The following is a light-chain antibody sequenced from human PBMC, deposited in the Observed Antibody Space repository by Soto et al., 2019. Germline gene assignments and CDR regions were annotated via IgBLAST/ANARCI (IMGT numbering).Light chain of an antibody. CDR1: QSVASNF. J-gene: IGKJ4*01. Sequence: EIVLTQSPGTLSLSPGERATLSCRASQSVASNFLAWYQQKPGQAPRLLFYGASSRATGIPDRFSGSGSGKDFILTISRLEPEDFAVYYCQQHGSSPPTFGGGTTVEIK. CDR3: QQHGSSPPT. CDR2: GAS. V-gene: IGKV3-20*01.